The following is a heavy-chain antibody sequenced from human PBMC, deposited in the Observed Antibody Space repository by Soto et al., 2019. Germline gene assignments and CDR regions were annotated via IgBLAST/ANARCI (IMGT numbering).Heavy chain of an antibody. CDR1: GYTFTSYA. D-gene: IGHD6-19*01. V-gene: IGHV1-3*01. J-gene: IGHJ6*02. Sequence: QVQLVQSGAEVKKPGASVKVSCKASGYTFTSYAMHWVRQAPGQRLEWMGWINAGNGNTKYSQKFQGRVTITRDTSASTAYMELSSLRPEDTAVYYCARWAVAVAGTGASGMDVWGQGTTVTVSS. CDR2: INAGNGNT. CDR3: ARWAVAVAGTGASGMDV.